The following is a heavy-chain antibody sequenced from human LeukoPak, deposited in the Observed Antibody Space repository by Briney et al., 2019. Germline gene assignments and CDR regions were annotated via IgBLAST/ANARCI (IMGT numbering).Heavy chain of an antibody. CDR2: ITSSSSYI. J-gene: IGHJ4*02. V-gene: IGHV3-23*01. D-gene: IGHD2-21*02. CDR1: GFTFSTYA. Sequence: GGSLRLSCAASGFTFSTYAMSWVRQAPGKGLEWVSSITSSSSYIYYADSVKGRFTISRDNSKNTLYLQMNSLRAEDTAVYYCAKPARTDCADYWGQGTLVTVSS. CDR3: AKPARTDCADY.